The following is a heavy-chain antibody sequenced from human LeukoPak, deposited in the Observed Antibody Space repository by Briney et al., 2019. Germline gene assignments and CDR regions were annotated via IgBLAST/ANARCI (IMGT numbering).Heavy chain of an antibody. V-gene: IGHV4-59*01. CDR3: ARGRPIYVWGSYRPQNFDY. J-gene: IGHJ4*02. D-gene: IGHD3-16*02. CDR1: GGSISSYY. Sequence: PSETLSLTCTVSGGSISSYYWSWIRQPPGKGLEWIGYIYYSGSTNYNPSLKSRVTISVYTSKNQFSLKLSSVTAADTAVYYCARGRPIYVWGSYRPQNFDYWGQGTLVTVSS. CDR2: IYYSGST.